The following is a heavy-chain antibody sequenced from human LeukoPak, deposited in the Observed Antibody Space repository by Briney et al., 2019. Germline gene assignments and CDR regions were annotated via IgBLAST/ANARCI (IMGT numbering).Heavy chain of an antibody. D-gene: IGHD2/OR15-2a*01. J-gene: IGHJ3*02. V-gene: IGHV4-34*01. CDR3: ARDLLNAFDI. Sequence: SETLSLTCAVYGGSFSGYYWSWIRQPPGKGLEWIGEINHSGSTNYNPSLKSRVTISVDTSKNQFSLKLSSVTAADTAVYYCARDLLNAFDIWGQGTMVTVSS. CDR2: INHSGST. CDR1: GGSFSGYY.